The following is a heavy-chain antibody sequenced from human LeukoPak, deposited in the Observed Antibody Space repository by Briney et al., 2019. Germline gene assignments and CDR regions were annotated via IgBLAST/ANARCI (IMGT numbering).Heavy chain of an antibody. CDR2: IIPIFGSS. V-gene: IGHV1-69*13. Sequence: SVEVSCKASGGTFNNYAINWVRQAPGQGLEWMGGIIPIFGSSNYAQKFQGRVTITADESTTTAYMELSSLRSEDTAVYYCARVTHTELSTWFDPWGQGTLVTVSS. CDR1: GGTFNNYA. J-gene: IGHJ5*02. CDR3: ARVTHTELSTWFDP. D-gene: IGHD5-18*01.